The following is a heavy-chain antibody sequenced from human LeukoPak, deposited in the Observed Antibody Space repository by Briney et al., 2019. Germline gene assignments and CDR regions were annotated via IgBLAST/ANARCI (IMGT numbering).Heavy chain of an antibody. CDR3: VRVLGDY. Sequence: GGTLRLSCAASGFTLSTYWMHWVRQRPGKALVWVARIDIDGRIITHAASVEGRFTISRDNAKNTVSLQMNDLSAEDTATYYCVRVLGDYWGQGTLVTVSS. J-gene: IGHJ4*02. V-gene: IGHV3-74*01. CDR2: IDIDGRII. CDR1: GFTLSTYW.